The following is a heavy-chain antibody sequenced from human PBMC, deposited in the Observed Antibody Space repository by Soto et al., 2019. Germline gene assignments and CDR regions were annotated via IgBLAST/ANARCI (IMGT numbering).Heavy chain of an antibody. D-gene: IGHD3-9*01. CDR3: ARESGYYDILTGFGDHQYYLDY. CDR2: ISSSSSTI. CDR1: GFTFSSYS. Sequence: EVQLVESGGGLVQPGGSLRLSCAASGFTFSSYSMNWVRQAPGKGLEWVSYISSSSSTIYYADSVKGRFAISRDNAKNSLYLQMISLRVEDTAVYYSARESGYYDILTGFGDHQYYLDYWGQGTLVTVSS. J-gene: IGHJ4*02. V-gene: IGHV3-48*01.